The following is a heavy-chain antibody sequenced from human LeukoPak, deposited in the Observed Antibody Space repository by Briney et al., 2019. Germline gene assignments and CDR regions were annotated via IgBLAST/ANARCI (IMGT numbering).Heavy chain of an antibody. V-gene: IGHV1-18*01. D-gene: IGHD3-16*02. J-gene: IGHJ4*02. Sequence: ASVKVSCKASGYTFTSYGISWVRQAPGQGLEWMGWISAYNGNTNYAQKLQGRVTMTTDTSTSTAYMELRSLRSEDTAVYYCARNLLHLGELSWYYFDYWGQGTLVTVSS. CDR1: GYTFTSYG. CDR3: ARNLLHLGELSWYYFDY. CDR2: ISAYNGNT.